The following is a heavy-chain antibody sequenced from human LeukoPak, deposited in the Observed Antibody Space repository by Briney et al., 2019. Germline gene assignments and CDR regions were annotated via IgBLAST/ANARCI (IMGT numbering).Heavy chain of an antibody. J-gene: IGHJ4*02. CDR3: AREPLPYCSGGSCYESAIDY. CDR2: IYTSGST. D-gene: IGHD2-15*01. Sequence: PSETLSLTCTVSGGSISSYYWSWIRRPAGKGLEWIGRIYTSGSTNYNPSLKSRVTMSVDTSKNQFSLKLNSVTAADTAVYYCAREPLPYCSGGSCYESAIDYWGQGTLVTVSS. V-gene: IGHV4-4*07. CDR1: GGSISSYY.